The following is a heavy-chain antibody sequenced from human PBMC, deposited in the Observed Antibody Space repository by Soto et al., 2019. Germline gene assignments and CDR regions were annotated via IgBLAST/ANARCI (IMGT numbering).Heavy chain of an antibody. J-gene: IGHJ6*03. Sequence: SETLSLTCTVSGVSISSSSYYWGWIRQPPGKGLEWIGSIYYSGSTYYNPSLKSRVTISVDTSKNQFSLKLSSVTAGDTAVYYCAKGPHSASGYYYMDVWGKGTTVTVSS. CDR1: GVSISSSSYY. CDR2: IYYSGST. CDR3: AKGPHSASGYYYMDV. V-gene: IGHV4-39*01. D-gene: IGHD3-10*01.